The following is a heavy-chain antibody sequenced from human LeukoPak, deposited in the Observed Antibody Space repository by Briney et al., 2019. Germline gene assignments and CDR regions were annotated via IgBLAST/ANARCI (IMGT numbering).Heavy chain of an antibody. J-gene: IGHJ4*02. Sequence: SETLSLISTVSGGSVSSGTYYWSWIRQPPGKGLEWIGYIYYKGSTNYNPSLKSRVTISVDTSKNQFSLKLSSVTAADTAAYYCARDSCSSTICYARLFDYWGQGTLVTVSS. CDR2: IYYKGST. V-gene: IGHV4-61*01. D-gene: IGHD2-2*01. CDR1: GGSVSSGTYY. CDR3: ARDSCSSTICYARLFDY.